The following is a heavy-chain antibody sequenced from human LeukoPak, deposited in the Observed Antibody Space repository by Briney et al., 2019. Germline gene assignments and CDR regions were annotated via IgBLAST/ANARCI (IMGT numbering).Heavy chain of an antibody. Sequence: PSETLSLTYAVYGGSFSGYYWSWIRQPPGKGLEWIGEINHSGSTNYNPSLKSRVTISVDTSKNQFSLKLSSVTAADTAVYYCARGDFYYYYYGMDVWGQGTTVTVSS. J-gene: IGHJ6*02. CDR1: GGSFSGYY. CDR2: INHSGST. V-gene: IGHV4-34*01. CDR3: ARGDFYYYYYGMDV.